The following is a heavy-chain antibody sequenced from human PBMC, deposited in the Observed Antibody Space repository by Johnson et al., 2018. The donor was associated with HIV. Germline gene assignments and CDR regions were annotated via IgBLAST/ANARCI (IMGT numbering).Heavy chain of an antibody. Sequence: MLLVESGGGLVKAGGSLRLSCAASGFTFSSYAMSWVRQAPGKGLEWVSAISGSGGSTYYADSVKGRFPISSDNSKKTLYLQMNSLRAEDTAVYYCAKALRITMVQVYHRGGDAFDIWGQGTMVTVSS. CDR3: AKALRITMVQVYHRGGDAFDI. CDR2: ISGSGGST. D-gene: IGHD3-10*01. V-gene: IGHV3-23*04. CDR1: GFTFSSYA. J-gene: IGHJ3*02.